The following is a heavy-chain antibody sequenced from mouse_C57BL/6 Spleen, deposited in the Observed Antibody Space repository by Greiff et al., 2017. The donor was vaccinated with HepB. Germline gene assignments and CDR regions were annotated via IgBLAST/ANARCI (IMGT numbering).Heavy chain of an antibody. D-gene: IGHD3-3*01. V-gene: IGHV5-4*01. CDR1: GFTFSSYA. CDR2: ISDGGSYT. Sequence: EVKLVESGGGLVKPGGSLKLSCAASGFTFSSYAMSWVRQTPEKRLEWVATISDGGSYTYYPDNVKGRFTISRDNAKNNLYLQMSHLKSEDTAMYYCARDDRDEFAYWGQGTLVTVSA. CDR3: ARDDRDEFAY. J-gene: IGHJ3*01.